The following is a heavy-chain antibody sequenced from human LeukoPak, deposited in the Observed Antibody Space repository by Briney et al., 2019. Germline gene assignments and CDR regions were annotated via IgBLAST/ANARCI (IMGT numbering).Heavy chain of an antibody. CDR2: IYYSGST. Sequence: PSETLSLTCTVSGGSISSYYWSWIRQPPGRGLEWIGYIYYSGSTNYNPSLKSRVTISVDTSKNQFSFTLTSATGAATAGYFCARSFLDYEIDNWGRGTLVTVSS. D-gene: IGHD4-17*01. V-gene: IGHV4-59*01. J-gene: IGHJ4*02. CDR1: GGSISSYY. CDR3: ARSFLDYEIDN.